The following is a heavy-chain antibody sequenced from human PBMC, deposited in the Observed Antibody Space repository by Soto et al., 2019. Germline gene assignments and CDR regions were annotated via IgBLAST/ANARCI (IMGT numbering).Heavy chain of an antibody. CDR2: TNPSGGST. Sequence: GASVKVSCKASGYTFTSYYMHWVRQAPGQGLEWMGITNPSGGSTSYAQKFQGRVTMTRDTSTSTVYMELSSLRSEDTAVYYCAREGIVVVINNGMDVWGQGTTVTVSS. V-gene: IGHV1-46*01. D-gene: IGHD3-22*01. CDR3: AREGIVVVINNGMDV. CDR1: GYTFTSYY. J-gene: IGHJ6*02.